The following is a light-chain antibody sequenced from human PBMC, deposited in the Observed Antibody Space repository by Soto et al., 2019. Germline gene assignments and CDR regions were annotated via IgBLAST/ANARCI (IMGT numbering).Light chain of an antibody. CDR3: QLSYSTPYT. CDR1: QSISSY. CDR2: AAS. V-gene: IGKV1-39*01. J-gene: IGKJ2*01. Sequence: DIQMTQSPSSLSASVGDRVTITCRASQSISSYLNWYQQKPGKAPKLLIYAASSLQSGVPSRFSVSGSGTDFTLTISSLQPEDFATYYCQLSYSTPYTFGQGIKLEIK.